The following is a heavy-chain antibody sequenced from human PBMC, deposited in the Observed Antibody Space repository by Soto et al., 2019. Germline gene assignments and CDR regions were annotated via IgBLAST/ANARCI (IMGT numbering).Heavy chain of an antibody. D-gene: IGHD3-9*01. CDR2: ITGSGGST. CDR3: AKEYSDFLTAFYGPLNIYYYYSGMDV. Sequence: PGGSLRLSCAASGFTFSSYAMSWVRQAPGKGLEWVSTITGSGGSTCNADSVKGRFTISRDNSENTLYLQMNSLRAEDTAVYYCAKEYSDFLTAFYGPLNIYYYYSGMDVWGQGTTVTVSS. CDR1: GFTFSSYA. J-gene: IGHJ6*02. V-gene: IGHV3-23*01.